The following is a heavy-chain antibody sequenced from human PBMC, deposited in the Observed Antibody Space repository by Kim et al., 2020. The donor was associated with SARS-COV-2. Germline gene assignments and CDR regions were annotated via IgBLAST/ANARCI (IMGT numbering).Heavy chain of an antibody. CDR3: AKKEDYGSGSYYKDLKPLDY. J-gene: IGHJ4*02. CDR2: ISYDGSNK. V-gene: IGHV3-30*18. CDR1: GFTFSSYG. Sequence: GGSLRLSCAASGFTFSSYGMHWVRQAPGKGLEWVAVISYDGSNKYYADSVKGRFTISRDNSKNTLYLQMNSLRAEDTAVYYCAKKEDYGSGSYYKDLKPLDYWGQGTLVTVSS. D-gene: IGHD3-10*01.